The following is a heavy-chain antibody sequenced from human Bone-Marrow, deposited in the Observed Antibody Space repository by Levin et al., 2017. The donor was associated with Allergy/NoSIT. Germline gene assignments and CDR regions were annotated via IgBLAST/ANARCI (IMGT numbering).Heavy chain of an antibody. CDR1: SDSLAKYW. D-gene: IGHD3-22*01. J-gene: IGHJ4*02. Sequence: AGGSLRLSCKTSSDSLAKYWIGWVRKMPGKGLEWMGIIYPGDSDTRYNPSFQALITISAHKSISTAYLQWSSLKTSDTATYYCARGSDISGYYFDFWGQGTLVTVSS. CDR3: ARGSDISGYYFDF. V-gene: IGHV5-51*01. CDR2: IYPGDSDT.